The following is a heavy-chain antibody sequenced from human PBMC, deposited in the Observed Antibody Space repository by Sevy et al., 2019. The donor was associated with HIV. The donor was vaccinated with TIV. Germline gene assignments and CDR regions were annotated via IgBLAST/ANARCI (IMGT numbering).Heavy chain of an antibody. CDR2: LSFVCGEI. V-gene: IGHV3-23*01. Sequence: GGSLRLSCAASGFTFSKYSMSWVRQPPGKGLEWVSTLSFVCGEINYADSVKGRFTISRDNSKSSVFLKMNNLRPEDTAVYYCAREGCTKPHDYWGQGTLVTVSS. CDR1: GFTFSKYS. D-gene: IGHD2-8*01. CDR3: AREGCTKPHDY. J-gene: IGHJ4*02.